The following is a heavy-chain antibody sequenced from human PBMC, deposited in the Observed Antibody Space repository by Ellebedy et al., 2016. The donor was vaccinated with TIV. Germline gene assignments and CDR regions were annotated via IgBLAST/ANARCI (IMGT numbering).Heavy chain of an antibody. J-gene: IGHJ4*02. CDR3: TRDSDAPCAH. CDR1: GFIFSNYF. D-gene: IGHD2-8*01. V-gene: IGHV1-18*04. CDR2: VYATSGRS. Sequence: AASVKVSCKTSGFIFSNYFFSWVRQAPGEGLQYMGWVYATSGRSSSVPKFEGRVTMTTDPSTATVYMELRSLTSDDTAIYYCTRDSDAPCAHWGQGTLVSVSS.